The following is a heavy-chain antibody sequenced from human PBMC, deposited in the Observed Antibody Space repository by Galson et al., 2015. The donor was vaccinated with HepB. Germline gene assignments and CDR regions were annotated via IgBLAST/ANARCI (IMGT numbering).Heavy chain of an antibody. Sequence: SLRLSCAASGFNLSDYCMSWIRQAPGKGLEWVSYICTSFSIIYYADSVKGRFTISRDNVNNSLYLQMNILRAEDTAVYYCARAALGWFDPWGQGTLVTVSS. CDR2: ICTSFSII. D-gene: IGHD6-25*01. V-gene: IGHV3-11*01. CDR1: GFNLSDYC. J-gene: IGHJ5*02. CDR3: ARAALGWFDP.